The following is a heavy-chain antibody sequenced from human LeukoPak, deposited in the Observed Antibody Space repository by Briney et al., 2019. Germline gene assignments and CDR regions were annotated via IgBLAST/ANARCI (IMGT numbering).Heavy chain of an antibody. Sequence: ASVKVSCKASGYTFTGYYMHWVRQAPGQGLEWMGWINPSSGGTNYAQKFQGRVTMTRDTSIGTAYMELSRLTSDDTAVYYCARDRYCSSSSCYRWFDPWGQGTLVTVSS. V-gene: IGHV1-2*02. CDR2: INPSSGGT. CDR3: ARDRYCSSSSCYRWFDP. J-gene: IGHJ5*02. CDR1: GYTFTGYY. D-gene: IGHD2-2*01.